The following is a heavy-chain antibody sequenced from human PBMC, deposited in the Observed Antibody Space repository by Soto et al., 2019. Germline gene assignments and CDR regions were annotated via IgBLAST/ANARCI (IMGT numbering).Heavy chain of an antibody. CDR1: GGSISSSSYY. V-gene: IGHV4-39*01. D-gene: IGHD2-2*01. J-gene: IGHJ6*03. CDR2: IYYSGST. Sequence: QLQLQESGPGLVKPSETLSLTCTVSGGSISSSSYYWGWIRQPPGKGLEWIGSIYYSGSTYYNPSLKSRVTISVDTSKNQFSLKLSSVTAADTAVYYCARRADCSSTSCYDYYYYYYMDVWGKGTTVTVSS. CDR3: ARRADCSSTSCYDYYYYYYMDV.